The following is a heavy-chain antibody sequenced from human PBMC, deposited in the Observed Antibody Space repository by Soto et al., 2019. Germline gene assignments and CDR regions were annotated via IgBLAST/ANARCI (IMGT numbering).Heavy chain of an antibody. Sequence: QVQLVQSGAEVKKPGASVKVSCKASGYTFTSYGISWVRQAPGQGLEWMGWISAYNGNTNYAQTLQGRVTMTTDTSTSTADMELRSLRADDTAGYYCALKYLTATFDIWGQGTMVTVSS. V-gene: IGHV1-18*01. J-gene: IGHJ3*02. CDR2: ISAYNGNT. CDR1: GYTFTSYG. CDR3: ALKYLTATFDI.